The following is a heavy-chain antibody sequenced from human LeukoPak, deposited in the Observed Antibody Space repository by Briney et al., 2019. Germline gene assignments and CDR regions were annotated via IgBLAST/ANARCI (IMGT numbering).Heavy chain of an antibody. Sequence: GGSLRLSCAASGFTFSSYGMHWIRQAPGKGLEWVAVISYDGSNKYYADSVKGRFTISRDNSKNTLYLQMNSLRAEDTAVYYCAKTQAVAGTLGAADYWGQGTLVTVSS. CDR3: AKTQAVAGTLGAADY. CDR2: ISYDGSNK. CDR1: GFTFSSYG. D-gene: IGHD6-19*01. J-gene: IGHJ4*02. V-gene: IGHV3-30*18.